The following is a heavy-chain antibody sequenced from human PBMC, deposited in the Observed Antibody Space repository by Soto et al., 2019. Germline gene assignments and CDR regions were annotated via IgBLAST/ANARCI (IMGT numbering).Heavy chain of an antibody. CDR1: GYSFTSYW. CDR2: IYPGDSDT. V-gene: IGHV5-51*01. D-gene: IGHD2-2*01. CDR3: WGRGSLVVAAYYYGLDV. Sequence: GESLKISCKGSGYSFTSYWIGWVRQMPGKGLEWMGIIYPGDSDTRHSPSFQRQVTISPDKPISTAYLQWSSLKPSDTAMYYSWGRGSLVVAAYYYGLDVWGQGTMVTVSS. J-gene: IGHJ6*02.